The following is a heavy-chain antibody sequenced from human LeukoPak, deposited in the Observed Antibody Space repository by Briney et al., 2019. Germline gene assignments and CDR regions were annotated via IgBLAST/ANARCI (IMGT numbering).Heavy chain of an antibody. J-gene: IGHJ4*02. CDR1: GGSFSSYY. CDR3: ARRGELGYCSGGSCYGY. D-gene: IGHD2-15*01. Sequence: SETLSLTCAVYGGSFSSYYWSWIRQPPGKGLEWIGEINHSESTNYNPSLKSRVTISVDTSKNQFSLKLSSVTAADTAVYYCARRGELGYCSGGSCYGYWGQGTLVTVSS. CDR2: INHSEST. V-gene: IGHV4-34*01.